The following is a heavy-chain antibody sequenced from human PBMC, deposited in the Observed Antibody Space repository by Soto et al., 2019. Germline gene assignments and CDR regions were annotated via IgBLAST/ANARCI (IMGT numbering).Heavy chain of an antibody. V-gene: IGHV3-48*02. CDR3: ARDGVVVAATTYYFDY. Sequence: XGSLRLSCAASGFTFSSYSMNWVRQAPGKGLEWVSYISSSSSTIYYADSVKGRFTISRDNAKNSLYLQMNSLRDEDTAVYYCARDGVVVAATTYYFDYWGQGTLVTVSS. CDR1: GFTFSSYS. D-gene: IGHD2-15*01. J-gene: IGHJ4*02. CDR2: ISSSSSTI.